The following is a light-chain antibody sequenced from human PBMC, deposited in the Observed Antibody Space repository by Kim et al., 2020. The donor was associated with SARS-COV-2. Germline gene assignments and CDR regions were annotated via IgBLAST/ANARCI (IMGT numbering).Light chain of an antibody. CDR1: QSVANRY. Sequence: SPGDRATLSCRASQSVANRYLAWYQQKPGQAPRLLIYGTSHRATGIPDRFSGSGSGTDFTLTISRLEPEDFAVFYCQQYGMSPQTFGQGTKVDI. V-gene: IGKV3-20*01. CDR3: QQYGMSPQT. J-gene: IGKJ1*01. CDR2: GTS.